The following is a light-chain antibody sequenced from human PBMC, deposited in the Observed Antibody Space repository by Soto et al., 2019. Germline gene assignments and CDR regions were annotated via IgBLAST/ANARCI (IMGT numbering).Light chain of an antibody. CDR3: QQYNDWPRT. Sequence: DIHMTPSPSTLSASVGDSATITCCASQNINSWLAWYQQKPGKAPKLLIYEASTLGRGVPSRFGGSGSGTEFTLTISSLQSEDFAVYHCQQYNDWPRTFGQGTKVDVK. V-gene: IGKV1-5*03. CDR1: QNINSW. J-gene: IGKJ1*01. CDR2: EAS.